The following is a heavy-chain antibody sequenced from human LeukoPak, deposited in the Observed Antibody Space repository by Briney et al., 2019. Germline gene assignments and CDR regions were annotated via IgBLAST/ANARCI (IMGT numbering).Heavy chain of an antibody. CDR3: AREEGGDCSRTSCYTSS. CDR1: GFTFSDYY. Sequence: GGSLRLSCAASGFTFSDYYMSWIRQAPGKGLEWVSYISGSGSTTYYADSVKGRFTISRDNAKNSLYLQMKSLRVEDTAVYYCAREEGGDCSRTSCYTSSWGQGTQVTVST. J-gene: IGHJ4*02. V-gene: IGHV3-11*01. CDR2: ISGSGSTT. D-gene: IGHD2-2*02.